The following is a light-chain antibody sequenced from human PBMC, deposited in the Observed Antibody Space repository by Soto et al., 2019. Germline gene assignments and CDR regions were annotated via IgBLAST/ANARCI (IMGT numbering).Light chain of an antibody. CDR2: GAS. CDR3: QQYSDWPHT. V-gene: IGKV3-15*01. CDR1: QSISSS. J-gene: IGKJ2*01. Sequence: EIVMTQSPATLSVSPGERATLSCRASQSISSSLAWYQHKPGQAPRLLISGASTRATGVPSRLSSSGSGTEFTLTISSLQSEYFSVYYCQQYSDWPHTFGQGTKLEIK.